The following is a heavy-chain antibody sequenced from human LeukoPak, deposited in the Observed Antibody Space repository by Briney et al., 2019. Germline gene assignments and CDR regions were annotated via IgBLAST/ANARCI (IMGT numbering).Heavy chain of an antibody. V-gene: IGHV3-30-3*01. CDR2: ISHGGTNK. D-gene: IGHD6-6*01. J-gene: IGHJ6*02. Sequence: GGSLRLSCAASGFTFSSYPVYWVRQAPAKGLEWVAAISHGGTNKYYADSVKGRFTISRDNSKNTLYLQMNSLRAEDTAVYHCARERSITGDYYGLDVWGQGTTVTVSS. CDR3: ARERSITGDYYGLDV. CDR1: GFTFSSYP.